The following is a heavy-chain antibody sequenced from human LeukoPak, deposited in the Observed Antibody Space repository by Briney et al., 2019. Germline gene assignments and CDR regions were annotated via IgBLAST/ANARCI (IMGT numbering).Heavy chain of an antibody. CDR2: IRSKAYGGTT. J-gene: IGHJ6*02. V-gene: IGHV3-49*04. CDR1: GFTFGDFA. D-gene: IGHD6-19*01. CDR3: SSSGWPTFYYYYGMDV. Sequence: PGGSLRLSCTVSGFTFGDFAMSWVRPGPGKGLGWVGFIRSKAYGGTTEYAASVKGRFTISRDDSKSIAYLQMNSLKTEDTAVYYCSSSGWPTFYYYYGMDVWGQGTTVTVSS.